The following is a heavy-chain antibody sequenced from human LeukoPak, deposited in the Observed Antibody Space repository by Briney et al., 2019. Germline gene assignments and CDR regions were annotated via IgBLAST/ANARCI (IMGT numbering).Heavy chain of an antibody. Sequence: GGSLRLSCVASGFSFRSYWMSWVRQAPGKGLECVAKIKPDGSDKFYEDSVKGRFTISRDNAKNSLYLQMNSLTAEDTAVYYCAREDFWRFDYWGQGTMVTASS. CDR3: AREDFWRFDY. CDR2: IKPDGSDK. J-gene: IGHJ4*02. CDR1: GFSFRSYW. D-gene: IGHD3-3*01. V-gene: IGHV3-7*01.